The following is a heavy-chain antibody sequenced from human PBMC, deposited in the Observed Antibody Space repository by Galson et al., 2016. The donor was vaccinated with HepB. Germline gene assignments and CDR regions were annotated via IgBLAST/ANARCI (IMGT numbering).Heavy chain of an antibody. CDR2: ISSSSSYT. Sequence: SLRLSCAASAFAFSDYYMSWIRQAPGKGLEWVSYISSSSSYTNYADSVKGRFTISRDNAKNSLYLQMNSLRAEDTAVYYCARDNTGSHGSGFDYWAREPWSPSPQ. V-gene: IGHV3-11*06. J-gene: IGHJ4*02. CDR1: AFAFSDYY. D-gene: IGHD2-15*01. CDR3: ARDNTGSHGSGFDY.